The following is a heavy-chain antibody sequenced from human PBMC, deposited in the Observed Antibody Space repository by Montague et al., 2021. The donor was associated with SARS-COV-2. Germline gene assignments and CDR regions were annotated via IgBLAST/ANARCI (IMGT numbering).Heavy chain of an antibody. V-gene: IGHV4-34*01. CDR3: ARLGDGVVPSPILGVGPYYSYYYMDV. Sequence: SETLSLTCAVHGGSFSTYSWNWIRQPPGKGLEWIGEIHHGGSTNYNPSLKSRVTISADTSKNQFSLKLTSVAAADTAVYYCARLGDGVVPSPILGVGPYYSYYYMDVWGKGITVTLSS. D-gene: IGHD3-10*01. J-gene: IGHJ6*03. CDR2: IHHGGST. CDR1: GGSFSTYS.